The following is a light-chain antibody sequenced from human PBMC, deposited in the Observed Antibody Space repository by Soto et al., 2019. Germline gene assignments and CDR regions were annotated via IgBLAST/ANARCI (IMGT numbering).Light chain of an antibody. Sequence: EIVLTQSPGTLSLSPGERATLSCRASQSVSSDLAWYQQKPGQAPRLLIYDASRRATGIPARFSGSGSGTDFTLTISSPEPEDFAVYYCQQRSNWPITVGQGTRLEI. CDR3: QQRSNWPIT. CDR1: QSVSSD. J-gene: IGKJ5*01. V-gene: IGKV3-11*01. CDR2: DAS.